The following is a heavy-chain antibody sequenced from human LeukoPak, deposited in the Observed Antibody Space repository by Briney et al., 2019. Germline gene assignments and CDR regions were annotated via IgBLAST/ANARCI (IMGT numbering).Heavy chain of an antibody. J-gene: IGHJ6*02. D-gene: IGHD1-26*01. CDR2: IYYSGST. CDR3: ARDPLGAGGPYSGSYYGMDV. CDR1: GGSISSYY. V-gene: IGHV4-59*01. Sequence: SETLSLTCTVSGGSISSYYWSCIRQPPGKGLEWIGYIYYSGSTNYNPSLKSRVTISVDTSKNQFSLKLSSVTAADTAVYYCARDPLGAGGPYSGSYYGMDVWGQGTTVTVSS.